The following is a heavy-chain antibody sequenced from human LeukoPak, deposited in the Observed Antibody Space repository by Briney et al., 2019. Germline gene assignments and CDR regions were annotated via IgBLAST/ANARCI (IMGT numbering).Heavy chain of an antibody. CDR3: ARSVAGTFDH. J-gene: IGHJ4*02. CDR2: IYYSGST. V-gene: IGHV4-59*01. D-gene: IGHD6-19*01. Sequence: SETLSLTCTVSGGSISSYYWSWIRQPPGKGLEWIGYIYYSGSTNYNPSLKSRVTISVDTSKNQFSLKLSSVTAADTAVYYCARSVAGTFDHWGQGTLVTVSS. CDR1: GGSISSYY.